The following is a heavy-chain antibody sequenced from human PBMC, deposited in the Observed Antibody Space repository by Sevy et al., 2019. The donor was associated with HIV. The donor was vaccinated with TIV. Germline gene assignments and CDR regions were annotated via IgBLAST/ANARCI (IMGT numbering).Heavy chain of an antibody. V-gene: IGHV5-51*01. Sequence: GESLKISCKGSGYSFTSYWIGWVRQMPGKGLEWMGIIYPGYSDTRYSPSFQGQVTISADKSISTAYLQWSSLKASDTAMYYCARQFDTAAGIGDAFDIWGQGTMVTVSS. J-gene: IGHJ3*02. CDR2: IYPGYSDT. D-gene: IGHD6-13*01. CDR1: GYSFTSYW. CDR3: ARQFDTAAGIGDAFDI.